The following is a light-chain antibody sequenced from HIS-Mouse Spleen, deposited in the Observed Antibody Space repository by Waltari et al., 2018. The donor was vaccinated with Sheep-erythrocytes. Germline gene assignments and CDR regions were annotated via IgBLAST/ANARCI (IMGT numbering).Light chain of an antibody. CDR2: LGS. Sequence: DIEMPQSPLPLPVTPGEPALLFCRPRQRPLHSNGYNFLDWSLQKSGQSPQLLIYLGSNRASGVPDRFCGSGSGTNFTLKISRVEAEDVVVDYCMQALRTPFTFGPGTKVDIK. CDR1: QRPLHSNGYNF. V-gene: IGKV2-28*01. CDR3: MQALRTPFT. J-gene: IGKJ3*01.